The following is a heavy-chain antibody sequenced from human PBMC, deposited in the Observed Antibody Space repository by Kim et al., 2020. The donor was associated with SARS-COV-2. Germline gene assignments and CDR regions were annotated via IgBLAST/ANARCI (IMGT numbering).Heavy chain of an antibody. V-gene: IGHV1-46*01. J-gene: IGHJ4*02. CDR3: AKASMWYGGNY. CDR1: GFSSTGYY. D-gene: IGHD3-10*01. CDR2: INPSIDMP. Sequence: ASVKVSCKASGFSSTGYYMHWVRQAPGQGLEWMGSINPSIDMPIYAQKFQGRVTVTRDTSTSTVYMEVRSLTSEDTALYFCAKASMWYGGNYWGQGNLVT.